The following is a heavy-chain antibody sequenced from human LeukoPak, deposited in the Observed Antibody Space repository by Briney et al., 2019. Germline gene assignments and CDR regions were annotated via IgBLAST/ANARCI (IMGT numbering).Heavy chain of an antibody. J-gene: IGHJ3*02. D-gene: IGHD3-10*01. V-gene: IGHV5-51*01. Sequence: GESLKISCKGSGYSFTSYWIGWVRQMPGKGLEWMGIIYPGDSDTRYSPSFQGQVTISADKSISTAYLQWSSLKASDTAMYYCARGFWNTMVRGVIDAFDIWGQGTMVTVSS. CDR1: GYSFTSYW. CDR3: ARGFWNTMVRGVIDAFDI. CDR2: IYPGDSDT.